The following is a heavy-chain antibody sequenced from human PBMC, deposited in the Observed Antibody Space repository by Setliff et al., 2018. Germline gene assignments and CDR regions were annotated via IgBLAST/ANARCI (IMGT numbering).Heavy chain of an antibody. CDR2: FHPYSGHT. D-gene: IGHD2-21*01. CDR3: ARSSGPSVVLAADFDN. V-gene: IGHV1-2*06. CDR1: GYIFNNYF. J-gene: IGHJ4*02. Sequence: ASVKVSCKASGYIFNNYFLHWVRQAPGQGLEWMGRFHPYSGHTNYAQNFQGRLTMTRDTSTSTAYMELSSLRSDDTAVYYCARSSGPSVVLAADFDNWGQGTLVTVSS.